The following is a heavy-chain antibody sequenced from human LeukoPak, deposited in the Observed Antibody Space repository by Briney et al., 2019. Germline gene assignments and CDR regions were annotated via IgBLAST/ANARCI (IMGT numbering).Heavy chain of an antibody. V-gene: IGHV3-48*01. CDR3: YASGSRGPLYFDY. D-gene: IGHD1-26*01. CDR2: ISSSSSTI. Sequence: GGSLRLSCAASGFTFSSYSMNWVRQAPGKGLEWVSYISSSSSTIYYADSVKGRFTISRDNAKNSLYLQMNSLRAEDTAVYYCYASGSRGPLYFDYWGQGTLVTVSS. CDR1: GFTFSSYS. J-gene: IGHJ4*02.